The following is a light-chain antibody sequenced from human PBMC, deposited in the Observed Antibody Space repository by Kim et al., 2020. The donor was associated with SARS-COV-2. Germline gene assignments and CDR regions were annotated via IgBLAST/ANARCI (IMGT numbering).Light chain of an antibody. V-gene: IGLV2-14*03. Sequence: QSIPAACTGTNSDVGGYDYVFWYQQQPGKAPRLMISDVIQRPPGVSNRFSGSKSGNTASLTISGLQAEDEADYYCCSYTRGSTYVFGSGTKVTVL. CDR3: CSYTRGSTYV. J-gene: IGLJ1*01. CDR1: NSDVGGYDY. CDR2: DVI.